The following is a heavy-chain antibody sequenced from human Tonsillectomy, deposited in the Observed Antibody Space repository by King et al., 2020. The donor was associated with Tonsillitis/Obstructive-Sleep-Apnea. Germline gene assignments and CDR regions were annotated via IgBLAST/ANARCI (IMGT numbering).Heavy chain of an antibody. V-gene: IGHV3-53*01. CDR3: AKDHGYTLGTVYEGY. Sequence: QLVQSGGGLIQPGGSLRLSCAASGFTINKNYMSWVRQAPGKGLEWVSVIYRDGTTYYADSVKGRFTISRDNSKNTLYLQMNSLRVEDTAVYYCAKDHGYTLGTVYEGYWGQGTLVTVSS. D-gene: IGHD2/OR15-2a*01. J-gene: IGHJ4*02. CDR2: IYRDGTT. CDR1: GFTINKNY.